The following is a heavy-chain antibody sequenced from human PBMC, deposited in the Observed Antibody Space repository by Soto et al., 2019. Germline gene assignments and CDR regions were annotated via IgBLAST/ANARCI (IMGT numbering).Heavy chain of an antibody. D-gene: IGHD3-22*01. J-gene: IGHJ4*02. V-gene: IGHV3-30*18. CDR3: ANSFRSSGYYYLED. CDR1: GFTFSARG. CDR2: ISYDGSKI. Sequence: QVQLVESGGGVVQPGKSLRLSCAASGFTFSARGMHWVRQAPGKGLEWVAVISYDGSKIYYGDSVKGRFTISRDNSNNTLSLQMNSLRPEDTAVYYCANSFRSSGYYYLEDWCQGTLVTVSS.